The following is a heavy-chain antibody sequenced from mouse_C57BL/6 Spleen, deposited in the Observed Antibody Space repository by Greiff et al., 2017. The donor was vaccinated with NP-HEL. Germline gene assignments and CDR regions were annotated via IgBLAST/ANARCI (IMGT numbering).Heavy chain of an antibody. J-gene: IGHJ4*01. CDR2: IYPRDGST. CDR3: ARADRGIYYARDY. V-gene: IGHV1-85*01. CDR1: GYTFTSYD. Sequence: LQESGPELVKPGASVKLSCKASGYTFTSYDINWVKQRPGQGLEWIGWIYPRDGSTKYNEKFKGKATLTVDTSSSTAYMELHSLTSEDSAVYVCARADRGIYYARDYWGQGTSVTVSS.